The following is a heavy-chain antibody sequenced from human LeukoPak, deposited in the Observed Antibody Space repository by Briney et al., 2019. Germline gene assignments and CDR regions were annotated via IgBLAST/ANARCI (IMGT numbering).Heavy chain of an antibody. Sequence: SETLSLTCSVSGGSLSSSNYYWGCIRQPPGKGLEWIGGLFYTGSTYYNPSLKSRVTISVDTSKNQFSLNLSYVTAADTAIYYCASGSYSSGWHPYFDSWGQGTLVTVSS. J-gene: IGHJ4*02. D-gene: IGHD6-19*01. CDR3: ASGSYSSGWHPYFDS. V-gene: IGHV4-39*01. CDR2: LFYTGST. CDR1: GGSLSSSNYY.